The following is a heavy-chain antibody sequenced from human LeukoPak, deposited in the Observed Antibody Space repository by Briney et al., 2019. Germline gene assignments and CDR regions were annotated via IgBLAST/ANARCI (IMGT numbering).Heavy chain of an antibody. J-gene: IGHJ4*02. CDR2: ISGSGDST. CDR3: AREAVMLIFDY. Sequence: GGSLRLSCAASGFTFSSYAMSWVRQAPGKGLEWVSAISGSGDSTYHADSVKGRFTISRDNAKNSLYLQMNSLRAEDTAVYYCAREAVMLIFDYWGQGTLVTVSS. CDR1: GFTFSSYA. V-gene: IGHV3-23*01. D-gene: IGHD3-16*01.